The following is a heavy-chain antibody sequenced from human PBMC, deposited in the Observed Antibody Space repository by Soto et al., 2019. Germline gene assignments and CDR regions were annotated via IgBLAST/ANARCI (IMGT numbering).Heavy chain of an antibody. CDR2: ISWNSGSI. Sequence: EVQLVESGGGLVQPGRSLRLSCAASGFTFDDYAMHWVRQAPGKGLEWVSGISWNSGSIGYADSVKGRFTISRDNVKNSLYLQMNSLRAEDTALFYCAKDARAYCGGDCYLTYWGQGTLVTVCS. CDR1: GFTFDDYA. CDR3: AKDARAYCGGDCYLTY. D-gene: IGHD2-21*01. V-gene: IGHV3-9*01. J-gene: IGHJ4*02.